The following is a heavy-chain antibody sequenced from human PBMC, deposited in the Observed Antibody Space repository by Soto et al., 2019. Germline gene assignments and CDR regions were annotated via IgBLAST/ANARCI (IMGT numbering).Heavy chain of an antibody. J-gene: IGHJ3*02. CDR1: GFTFSSYA. V-gene: IGHV3-23*01. Sequence: GGSLRLSCAASGFTFSSYAMSWVRQAPGKGLEWVSAISGSGGSTYYADSVKGRFTISRDNSKNTLYLQMNSLRAEDTAVYYCAKDRPYYYDSSGYYPEWDAFDIWGQGTMVTVSS. CDR3: AKDRPYYYDSSGYYPEWDAFDI. D-gene: IGHD3-22*01. CDR2: ISGSGGST.